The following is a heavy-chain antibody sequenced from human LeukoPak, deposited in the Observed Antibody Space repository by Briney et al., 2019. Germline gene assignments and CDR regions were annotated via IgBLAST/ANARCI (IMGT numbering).Heavy chain of an antibody. J-gene: IGHJ6*03. CDR1: GGSISSYY. Sequence: PSETLSLTCIVSGGSISSYYWSWIRQPPGKGLEWIGYIYYSGSTNYNPSLKSRVTLSVDTSKNQVSLKLRSVTAADTAVYYCARVVWGGDFHYSLDVWGKGTTVIVSS. D-gene: IGHD7-27*01. CDR3: ARVVWGGDFHYSLDV. CDR2: IYYSGST. V-gene: IGHV4-59*08.